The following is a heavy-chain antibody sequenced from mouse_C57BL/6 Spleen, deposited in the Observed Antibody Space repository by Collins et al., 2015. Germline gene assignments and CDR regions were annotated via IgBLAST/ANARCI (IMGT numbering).Heavy chain of an antibody. CDR1: GYAFSSSW. CDR2: IYPGDGDT. Sequence: QVQLQQSGPELVKPGASVKISCKASGYAFSSSWMNWVKQRPGKGLEWIGRIYPGDGDTNYNGKFKGKATLTADKSSSTAYMQLRSLTSEDTATYYCTRWSLYFDYWGQGTTLTVSS. J-gene: IGHJ2*01. V-gene: IGHV1-82*01. CDR3: TRWSLYFDY.